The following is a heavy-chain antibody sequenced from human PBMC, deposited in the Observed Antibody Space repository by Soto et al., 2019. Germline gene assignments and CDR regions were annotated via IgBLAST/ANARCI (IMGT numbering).Heavy chain of an antibody. CDR3: AQENPRKQWLERVFAY. J-gene: IGHJ4*02. CDR2: IYHSGST. D-gene: IGHD6-19*01. Sequence: SETLSLTCAVSGGSISSSNWWSWVRQPPGKGLEWIGEIYHSGSTNYNPSLKSRVTISVDKSKNQFSLKLSSVTAADTAVYYSAQENPRKQWLERVFAYWGQGTLVPVSP. V-gene: IGHV4-4*02. CDR1: GGSISSSNW.